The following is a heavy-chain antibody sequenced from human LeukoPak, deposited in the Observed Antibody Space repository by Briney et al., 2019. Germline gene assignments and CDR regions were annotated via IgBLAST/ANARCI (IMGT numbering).Heavy chain of an antibody. V-gene: IGHV3-7*01. J-gene: IGHJ4*02. CDR2: INHGGNTV. CDR3: ATTFPYCGDDTCKL. CDR1: GLRFTSYW. Sequence: PGGSLRLSCAASGLRFTSYWMSCVRQAPGKGLEWVANINHGGNTVNYVDSVKGRVSISRDNANNALFLQMHSLRFEDTAIYYYATTFPYCGDDTCKLGGQGAQVTVSS. D-gene: IGHD2-21*01.